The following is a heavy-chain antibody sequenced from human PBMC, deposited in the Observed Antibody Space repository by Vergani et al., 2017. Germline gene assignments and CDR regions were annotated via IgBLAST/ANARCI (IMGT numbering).Heavy chain of an antibody. CDR1: GAAIKDFY. CDR2: VYYTGST. J-gene: IGHJ5*02. D-gene: IGHD2/OR15-2a*01. V-gene: IGHV4-59*01. Sequence: QVQLRPWGAGLVKPSETLSLTCTVSGAAIKDFYWSWFRQPPGKGLEWLGYVYYTGSTTYNPSLKSRVTISVDTSNNQFSLRMTSLTAADTAIYYCSRDRDLYCRSTTSCHNWFDPWGQGSLVTVSS. CDR3: SRDRDLYCRSTTSCHNWFDP.